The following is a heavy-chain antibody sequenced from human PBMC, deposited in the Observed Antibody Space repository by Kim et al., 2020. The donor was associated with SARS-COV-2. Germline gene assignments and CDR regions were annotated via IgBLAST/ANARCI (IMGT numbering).Heavy chain of an antibody. D-gene: IGHD3-10*01. CDR2: IYSGGST. CDR1: GFTVSSNY. J-gene: IGHJ6*02. V-gene: IGHV3-66*01. Sequence: GGSLRLSCAASGFTVSSNYMSWVRQAPGKGLEWVSVIYSGGSTYYADSVKGRFTISRDNSKNTLYLQMNSLRAEDTAVYYCARGGLWFGELLFSYYYYYYGMDVWGQGPTVTVSS. CDR3: ARGGLWFGELLFSYYYYYYGMDV.